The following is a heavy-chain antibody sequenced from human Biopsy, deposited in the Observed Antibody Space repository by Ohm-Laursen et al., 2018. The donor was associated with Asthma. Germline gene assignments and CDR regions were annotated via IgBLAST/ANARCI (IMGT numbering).Heavy chain of an antibody. J-gene: IGHJ4*02. D-gene: IGHD2-2*01. Sequence: SVKVSCKSLGGTFNTFVIGWVRQAPGQGLGWMGGINSVFGTTTYPQKFPDRVTITADDSTSTVYMELSSLRSEDSAVYYCARKAGSCISRTCYSLDFWGQGTLVTVSS. V-gene: IGHV1-69*13. CDR1: GGTFNTFV. CDR3: ARKAGSCISRTCYSLDF. CDR2: INSVFGTT.